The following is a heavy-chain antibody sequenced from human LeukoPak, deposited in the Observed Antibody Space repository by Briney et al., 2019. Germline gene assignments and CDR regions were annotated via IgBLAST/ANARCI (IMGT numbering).Heavy chain of an antibody. CDR2: INSDGSST. Sequence: QPGGSLRLSCAASGFTFSSYWMHWVRQAPGKGLVWVSRINSDGSSTSYADSVEGRFTISRDNAKNTLYLQMNSLRAEDTAVYYCARDPGYSSGWFDYWGQGALVTVSS. CDR1: GFTFSSYW. V-gene: IGHV3-74*01. CDR3: ARDPGYSSGWFDY. J-gene: IGHJ4*02. D-gene: IGHD6-19*01.